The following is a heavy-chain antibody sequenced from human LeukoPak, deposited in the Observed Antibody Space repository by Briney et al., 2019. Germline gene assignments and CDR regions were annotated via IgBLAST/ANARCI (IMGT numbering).Heavy chain of an antibody. J-gene: IGHJ5*02. CDR3: ARNPEGGGIDWFDP. CDR1: GYTFTSYD. D-gene: IGHD1-14*01. V-gene: IGHV1-8*03. Sequence: ASVKVSCKASGYTFTSYDINWVRQATGQGLEWMGWMNPNSGNTGYAQKFQGRVTITRNTSISTAYMELSSLRSDDTAVYYCARNPEGGGIDWFDPWGQGTLVTVSS. CDR2: MNPNSGNT.